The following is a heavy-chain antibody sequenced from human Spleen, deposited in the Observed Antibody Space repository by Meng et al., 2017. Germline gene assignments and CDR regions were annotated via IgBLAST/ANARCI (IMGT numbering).Heavy chain of an antibody. J-gene: IGHJ4*02. CDR2: INHSGST. CDR1: GGSFSDYY. Sequence: GQLQQWGAGLLKPSESLSLTGVGSGGSFSDYYWSWIRQPTGKGLEWIGEINHSGSTNYNPSLESRATISVDTSQNNLSLKLSSVTAADSAVYYCARGPTTMAHDFDYWGQGTLVTVSS. CDR3: ARGPTTMAHDFDY. D-gene: IGHD4-11*01. V-gene: IGHV4-34*01.